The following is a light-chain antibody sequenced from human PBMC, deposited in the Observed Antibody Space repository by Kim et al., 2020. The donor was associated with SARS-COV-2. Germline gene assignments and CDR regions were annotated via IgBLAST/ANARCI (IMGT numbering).Light chain of an antibody. CDR2: GAS. V-gene: IGKV3-20*01. Sequence: EIVLTQSPGTLSLSPGERATLSCRARQSVSSSYLAWYQQKPGQAPRLLIYGASSRATGIPDRFSGSGSGTDFTLTISRLEPEDFAVYYCQQYGSYFGQGTKLEI. J-gene: IGKJ2*01. CDR1: QSVSSSY. CDR3: QQYGSY.